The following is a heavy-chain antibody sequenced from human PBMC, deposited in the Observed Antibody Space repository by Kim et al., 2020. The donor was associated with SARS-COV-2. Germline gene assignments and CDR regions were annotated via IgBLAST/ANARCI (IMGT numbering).Heavy chain of an antibody. CDR1: GGSISSGGYY. D-gene: IGHD3-10*01. CDR2: IYYSGST. CDR3: ATRGPDNAFDI. Sequence: SETLSLTCTVSGGSISSGGYYWSWIRQHPGKGLEWIGYIYYSGSTYYNPSLKSRLTISVDTSKTQFSLKLSSVTAADTAVYYCATRGPDNAFDIWGQGTMVTASS. J-gene: IGHJ3*02. V-gene: IGHV4-31*03.